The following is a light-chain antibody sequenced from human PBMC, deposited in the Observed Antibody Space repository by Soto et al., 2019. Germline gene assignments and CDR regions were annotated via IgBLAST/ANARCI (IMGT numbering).Light chain of an antibody. CDR2: AAS. V-gene: IGKV1-39*01. Sequence: DIQMTQSPSSLSASVGDRVTITCRASQSISSYLNWYQQKPGKAPKLLIYAASSLQSGVPSRFSGSGSGTDFTLTIAGLQPEDSASYSCQQRISDPLTFGGGTKVEIK. CDR1: QSISSY. J-gene: IGKJ4*01. CDR3: QQRISDPLT.